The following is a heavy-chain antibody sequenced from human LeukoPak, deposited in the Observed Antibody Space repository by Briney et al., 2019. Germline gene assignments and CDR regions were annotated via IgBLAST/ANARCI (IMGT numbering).Heavy chain of an antibody. CDR3: ARIAGSRVGGFDY. CDR1: GFTFSSYA. J-gene: IGHJ4*02. V-gene: IGHV3-23*01. D-gene: IGHD1-20*01. CDR2: LSGSGGST. Sequence: PGGSLRLSCAASGFTFSSYAMSWVRQAPGKGLEWVSGLSGSGGSTYYADSVKGRFTISRDNSKNTLYLQMNSLRPEDTAVCYCARIAGSRVGGFDYWGQGTLVTASS.